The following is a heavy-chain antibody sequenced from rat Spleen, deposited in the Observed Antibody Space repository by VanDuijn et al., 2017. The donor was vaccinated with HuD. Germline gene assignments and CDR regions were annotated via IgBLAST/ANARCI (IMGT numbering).Heavy chain of an antibody. CDR3: TREDGLRWFAY. Sequence: EVQLVESDGGLVRPGRSLKLSCAASGFTFSNYYMAWVRQAPTKGLEWVAYLSTGGDNTYYRDSVRCRFTISRDDAKSTLYLQMDSLRSEDTATYYCTREDGLRWFAYWGQGTLVTVSS. J-gene: IGHJ3*01. CDR2: LSTGGDNT. V-gene: IGHV5-27*01. CDR1: GFTFSNYY.